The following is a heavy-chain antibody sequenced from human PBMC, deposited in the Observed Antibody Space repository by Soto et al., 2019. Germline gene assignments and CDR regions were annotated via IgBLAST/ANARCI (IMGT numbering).Heavy chain of an antibody. J-gene: IGHJ6*02. D-gene: IGHD3-9*01. Sequence: ASVKVSCKASGYTFTSYGINWVRQAPGQGLEWMGWISGYNGNTMYAQKVQGRVTMTTDTSTSTVYMELRSLRSEDTAVYYCARSAGYFDWVPYYYYGMDVWGQGTTVTVSS. V-gene: IGHV1-18*01. CDR2: ISGYNGNT. CDR1: GYTFTSYG. CDR3: ARSAGYFDWVPYYYYGMDV.